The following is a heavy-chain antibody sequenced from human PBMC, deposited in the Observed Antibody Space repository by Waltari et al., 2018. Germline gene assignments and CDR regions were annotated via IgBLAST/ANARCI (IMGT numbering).Heavy chain of an antibody. CDR2: ISYDGSNK. Sequence: QVQLVESGGGVVQPGRSLRLSCAASGFSFSSYGMHWVRQAPGKGLEWVAVISYDGSNKYYADSVKGRFTISRDNSKNTLYLQMNSLRAEDTAVYYCAKDGVAVAASYFYHMDVWGKGTTVTVSS. CDR3: AKDGVAVAASYFYHMDV. V-gene: IGHV3-30*18. D-gene: IGHD6-19*01. J-gene: IGHJ6*03. CDR1: GFSFSSYG.